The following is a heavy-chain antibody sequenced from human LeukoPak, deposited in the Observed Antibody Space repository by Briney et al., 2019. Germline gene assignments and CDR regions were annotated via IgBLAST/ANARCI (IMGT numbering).Heavy chain of an antibody. D-gene: IGHD3-10*01. CDR1: GFTFSTYW. J-gene: IGHJ5*02. Sequence: PGGSLRLSCAASGFTFSTYWVHWVRQAPGKGLEWVSYISSSSSYTNYADSVKGRFTISRDNAKNSLYLQMNSLRAEDTAVYYCARGFHLLRGLILAPYHWGQGTLVTVSS. V-gene: IGHV3-11*06. CDR3: ARGFHLLRGLILAPYH. CDR2: ISSSSSYT.